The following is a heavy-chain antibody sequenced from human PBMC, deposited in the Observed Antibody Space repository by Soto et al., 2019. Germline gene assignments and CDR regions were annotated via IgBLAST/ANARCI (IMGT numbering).Heavy chain of an antibody. CDR2: TYYDSKWYT. CDR1: GDSVSSNTTA. V-gene: IGHV6-1*01. D-gene: IGHD3-10*01. Sequence: HVQLQQSGPGLVKPSQTLSLSCAISGDSVSSNTTAWNWIRQSPSRGLEWLGRTYYDSKWYTDYAESVKSRMTINADTSKNHFSLNLTSVTPEDTALYYCAGNYYGSGSYYSSFDYWGQGTLVTVSS. CDR3: AGNYYGSGSYYSSFDY. J-gene: IGHJ4*02.